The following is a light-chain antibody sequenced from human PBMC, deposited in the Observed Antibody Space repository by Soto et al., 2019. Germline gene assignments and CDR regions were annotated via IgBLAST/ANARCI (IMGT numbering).Light chain of an antibody. J-gene: IGKJ5*01. Sequence: DIQFTQSPSVLSASVGDTVTITCRASQALSNYLAWYQQKPGKAPDLLIYSASTLQSGVPSRFSGSGSGTEFTLTISSLQPEDFATYYCQQLKSNMITFGQGTRLEIK. V-gene: IGKV1-9*01. CDR2: SAS. CDR1: QALSNY. CDR3: QQLKSNMIT.